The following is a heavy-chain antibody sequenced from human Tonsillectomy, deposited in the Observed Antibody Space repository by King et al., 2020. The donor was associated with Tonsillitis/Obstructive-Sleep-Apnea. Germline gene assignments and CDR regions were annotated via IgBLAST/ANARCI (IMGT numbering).Heavy chain of an antibody. J-gene: IGHJ3*02. CDR2: INTGNGNT. CDR3: ARPYDTATFDI. Sequence: QLVQSGAEVKKPGASVKVSCKASGYTFSSYVMHWVRQAPGQRLEWMGWINTGNGNTKYSQKFQGRVTITRDTSASTAYMELSSLTSEDTAVYYCARPYDTATFDIWGQGTMVTVSS. V-gene: IGHV1-3*04. CDR1: GYTFSSYV. D-gene: IGHD3-22*01.